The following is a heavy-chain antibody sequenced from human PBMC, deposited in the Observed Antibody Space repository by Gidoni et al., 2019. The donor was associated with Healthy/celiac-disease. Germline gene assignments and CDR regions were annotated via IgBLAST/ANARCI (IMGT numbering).Heavy chain of an antibody. CDR1: GGSFRSSNW. J-gene: IGHJ4*02. Sequence: QVQLQESGPGLVKPSGTLSLTCAVSGGSFRSSNWCSWVRQPPGKGLEWIGEIYHSGSTNCNPSLKSRVTISVDKSKNQCSLKLSSVTAADTAVYYCARVGGSYYWGYFDYWGQGTLVTVPS. D-gene: IGHD1-26*01. V-gene: IGHV4-4*02. CDR2: IYHSGST. CDR3: ARVGGSYYWGYFDY.